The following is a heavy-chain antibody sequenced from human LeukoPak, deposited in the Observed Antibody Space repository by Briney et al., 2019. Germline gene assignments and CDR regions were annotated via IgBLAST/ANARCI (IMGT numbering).Heavy chain of an antibody. V-gene: IGHV4-31*03. J-gene: IGHJ4*02. CDR1: GGSISSGGYY. Sequence: SQTLSLTCTVSGGSISSGGYYWSWIRQHPGKGLEWIGYIYYSGSTYYNPSLRSRVTISVDTSKNQFSLKLSSVTAADTAVYYCARLADCSSSSCRSFDYWGQGTLVTVSS. CDR2: IYYSGST. CDR3: ARLADCSSSSCRSFDY. D-gene: IGHD2-2*01.